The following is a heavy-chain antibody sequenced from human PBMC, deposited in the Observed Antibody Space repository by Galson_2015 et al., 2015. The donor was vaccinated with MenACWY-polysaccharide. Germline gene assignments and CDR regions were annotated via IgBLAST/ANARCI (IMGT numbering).Heavy chain of an antibody. CDR1: GFTFSSYA. V-gene: IGHV3-23*01. CDR2: ISASGRST. D-gene: IGHD5-18*01. CDR3: AKVHSYAYVNFYYGVDV. Sequence: SLRLSCAASGFTFSSYAMTWVRQAPGKGLEWVSTISASGRSTFYADSVKGRFTISRDNSKNTLYLQLNSLRAEDTSVYYCAKVHSYAYVNFYYGVDVWGQGTTVTVSS. J-gene: IGHJ6*02.